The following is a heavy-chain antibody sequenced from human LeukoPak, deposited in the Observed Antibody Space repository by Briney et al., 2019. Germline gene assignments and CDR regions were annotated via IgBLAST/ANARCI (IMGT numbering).Heavy chain of an antibody. J-gene: IGHJ4*02. CDR1: GFTFSSYD. V-gene: IGHV3-30*02. D-gene: IGHD3-3*01. CDR3: AKIPYDFWSGYTQFDY. Sequence: PGGSLRLSCAASGFTFSSYDMHWVRQAPGKGLEWVAFIRYDGSNKYYADSVKGRFTISSDNSKNTLYLQMNSLRAEDTAVYYCAKIPYDFWSGYTQFDYWGQGTLVTVSS. CDR2: IRYDGSNK.